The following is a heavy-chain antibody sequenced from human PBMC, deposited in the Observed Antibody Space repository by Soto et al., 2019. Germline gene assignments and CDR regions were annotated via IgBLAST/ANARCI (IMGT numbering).Heavy chain of an antibody. J-gene: IGHJ5*02. CDR3: ARGRGEVVVVPAASFDP. CDR2: INHSGST. V-gene: IGHV4-34*01. CDR1: GGSFSGYY. D-gene: IGHD2-2*01. Sequence: SETLSLTCAVYGGSFSGYYWSWIRQPPGKGLEWIGEINHSGSTNYNPSLKSRVTISVDTSKNQFSLKLSSVTAADTAVYYCARGRGEVVVVPAASFDPCGQGTLVTVSS.